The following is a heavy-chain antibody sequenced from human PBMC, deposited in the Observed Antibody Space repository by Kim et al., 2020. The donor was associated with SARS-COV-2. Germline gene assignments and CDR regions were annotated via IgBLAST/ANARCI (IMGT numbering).Heavy chain of an antibody. Sequence: GGSYYNPTLKSRVTISVDTSKNQFSLKLSSVPAANTAVYYCARGSSDFDYWGQGTLVTVSS. V-gene: IGHV4-31*02. J-gene: IGHJ4*02. D-gene: IGHD3-22*01. CDR3: ARGSSDFDY. CDR2: GGS.